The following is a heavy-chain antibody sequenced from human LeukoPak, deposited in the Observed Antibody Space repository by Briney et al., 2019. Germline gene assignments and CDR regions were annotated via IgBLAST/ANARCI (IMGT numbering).Heavy chain of an antibody. J-gene: IGHJ4*02. D-gene: IGHD2-8*01. Sequence: GGSLRLSCAASGFTFSSYDMSWVRQVPGKGLEWVSGISASGSNTYYSDSVKGRATISRDHSQKTLSLQMNTLRAEDTAVYYCVKAAVPGVKYYFDHWGQGTLVTVSS. CDR3: VKAAVPGVKYYFDH. V-gene: IGHV3-23*01. CDR1: GFTFSSYD. CDR2: ISASGSNT.